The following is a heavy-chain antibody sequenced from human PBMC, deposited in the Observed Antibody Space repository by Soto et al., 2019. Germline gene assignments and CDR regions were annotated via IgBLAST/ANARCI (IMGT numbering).Heavy chain of an antibody. CDR3: GRGGAWDVSDF. V-gene: IGHV3-49*03. CDR2: IRTNVFGATT. Sequence: EVQLVESGGGLEQPGRSLRLACTASGFTFGDYGVSWIRQAPGKGLEWVGFIRTNVFGATTKYAASVKDRFIISRDDSKGIAYLQMNSLRTEDTAVYYCGRGGAWDVSDFWGQGTLATVSS. CDR1: GFTFGDYG. J-gene: IGHJ4*02. D-gene: IGHD1-26*01.